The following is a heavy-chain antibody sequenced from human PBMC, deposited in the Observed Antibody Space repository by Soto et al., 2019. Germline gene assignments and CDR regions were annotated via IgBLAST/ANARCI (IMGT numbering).Heavy chain of an antibody. CDR2: INSDGSST. D-gene: IGHD3-9*01. CDR1: GFTFSSYW. V-gene: IGHV3-74*01. Sequence: EVQLVESGGGLVQPGGSLRLSCAASGFTFSSYWMHWVRQAPGKGLVWVSRINSDGSSTSYADSVKGRFTISRDNAKNTLYLQMNSLRAEDTAVYYCARDPEGLVIPYYYGMDVWGQGTTVTVSS. J-gene: IGHJ6*02. CDR3: ARDPEGLVIPYYYGMDV.